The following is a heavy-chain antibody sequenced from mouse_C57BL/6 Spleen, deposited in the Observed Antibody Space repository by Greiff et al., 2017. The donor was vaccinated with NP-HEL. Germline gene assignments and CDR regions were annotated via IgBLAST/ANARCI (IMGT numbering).Heavy chain of an antibody. Sequence: QVHVKQSGAELVRPGTSVKLSCKASGYTFTSYWMHWVKQRPGQGLEWIGVIDPSDSYTNYNQKFKGKATLTVDTSSSTAYMQLSSLTSEDSAVYYCARSHGSSSYYFDYWGQGTTLTVSS. V-gene: IGHV1-59*01. CDR3: ARSHGSSSYYFDY. CDR2: IDPSDSYT. D-gene: IGHD1-1*01. CDR1: GYTFTSYW. J-gene: IGHJ2*01.